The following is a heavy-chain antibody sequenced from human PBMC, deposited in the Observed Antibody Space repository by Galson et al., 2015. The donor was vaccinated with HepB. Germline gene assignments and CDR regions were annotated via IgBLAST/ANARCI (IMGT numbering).Heavy chain of an antibody. D-gene: IGHD1-26*01. CDR1: GGSVSSGSYY. CDR2: VDYSGST. V-gene: IGHV4-61*01. J-gene: IGHJ2*01. Sequence: LSLTCAVSGGSVSSGSYYWSWIRQPPGKGLEWIGYVDYSGSTNYNPSLKSRVTILIDTSKNEFSLKLSSVTVADTAVYYCARSYGGSYGYFDLWGRGTLVTVSP. CDR3: ARSYGGSYGYFDL.